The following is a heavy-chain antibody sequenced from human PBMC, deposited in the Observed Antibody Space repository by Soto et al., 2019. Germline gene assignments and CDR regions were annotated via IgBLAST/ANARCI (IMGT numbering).Heavy chain of an antibody. Sequence: EVQLLESGGGLVQPGGSLRLSCAASGFTFSSYAMSWVRQAPGKGLEWVSAISGSGGSTYYGDSVKGRFTISRDNCKNSLYLQMNSMRAEDTAVYYCAKEGEYSSGWDNFDYWGQGTLVTVSS. CDR2: ISGSGGST. V-gene: IGHV3-23*01. CDR3: AKEGEYSSGWDNFDY. CDR1: GFTFSSYA. J-gene: IGHJ4*02. D-gene: IGHD6-19*01.